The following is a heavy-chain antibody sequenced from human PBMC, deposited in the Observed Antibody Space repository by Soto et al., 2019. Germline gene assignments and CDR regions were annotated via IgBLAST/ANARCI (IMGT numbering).Heavy chain of an antibody. V-gene: IGHV1-69*01. CDR3: ARDRTVTTFNYYGMDV. Sequence: QVQLVQSGAEVKKPGSSVKVSCKASGGTFSSYAISWVRQAPGQGLEWMGGIIPIFGTANYAQKFQGRVTITADESTSTAYMELSSLRSEDTAVYYCARDRTVTTFNYYGMDVWGQGITVTVSS. J-gene: IGHJ6*02. CDR1: GGTFSSYA. D-gene: IGHD4-17*01. CDR2: IIPIFGTA.